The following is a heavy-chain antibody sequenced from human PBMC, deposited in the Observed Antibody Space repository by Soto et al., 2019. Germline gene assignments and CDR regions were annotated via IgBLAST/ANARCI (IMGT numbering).Heavy chain of an antibody. V-gene: IGHV4-39*01. J-gene: IGHJ5*02. CDR3: ARPGGYSYGHLNWFDP. D-gene: IGHD5-18*01. CDR2: IYYSGST. Sequence: PSETLSLTCTVSGGSISSSSYYWGWIRQPPGKGLEWIGSIYYSGSTYYNPSLKSRVTISVDTSTNQFSLKLSSVTAADTAVYYCARPGGYSYGHLNWFDPWGQGTLVTVSS. CDR1: GGSISSSSYY.